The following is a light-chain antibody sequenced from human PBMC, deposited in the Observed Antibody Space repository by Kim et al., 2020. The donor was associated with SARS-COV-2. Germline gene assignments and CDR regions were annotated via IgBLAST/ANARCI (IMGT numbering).Light chain of an antibody. CDR3: NSYTTSTTWV. J-gene: IGLJ3*02. Sequence: GHSIPLSCPGTSRDVGTYNYVSWYQQYPGQAPKLMIYDVSKRPSGVSDRFSGSKSGNTASLTISGLQAEDEADYYCNSYTTSTTWVFGGGTQLTVL. V-gene: IGLV2-14*04. CDR2: DVS. CDR1: SRDVGTYNY.